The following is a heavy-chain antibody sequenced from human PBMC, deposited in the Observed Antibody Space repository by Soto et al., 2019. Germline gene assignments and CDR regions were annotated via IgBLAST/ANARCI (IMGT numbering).Heavy chain of an antibody. CDR1: GFAFSSYG. J-gene: IGHJ4*01. CDR2: ISYDGSNK. D-gene: IGHD2-21*02. V-gene: IGHV3-30*18. Sequence: PGGSLRLSCAASGFAFSSYGMHWVRQAPGKGLEWVAVISYDGSNKYYADSVKGRFTISRDNSKKSLYLQMNSLKAEDQDEYHCAEEGDAVYYYLDDWGQGTPVTVST. CDR3: AEEGDAVYYYLDD.